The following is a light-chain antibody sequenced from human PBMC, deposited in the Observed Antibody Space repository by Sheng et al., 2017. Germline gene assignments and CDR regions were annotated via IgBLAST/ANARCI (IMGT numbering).Light chain of an antibody. CDR3: QHYDTLLGT. V-gene: IGKV1-5*03. Sequence: DIQMTQSPSILSASVGGRVTITCRASQSISSWVAWYQQKPGKAPKLLIYKASTLESGVPSRFSGSGSGTEFTLTISSLQPDDFATYYCQHYDTLLGTFGPGTKVDIK. J-gene: IGKJ3*01. CDR2: KAS. CDR1: QSISSW.